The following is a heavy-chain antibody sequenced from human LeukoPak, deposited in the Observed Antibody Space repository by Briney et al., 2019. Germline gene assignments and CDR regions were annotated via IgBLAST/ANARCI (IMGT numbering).Heavy chain of an antibody. CDR3: ARDLGDTAMPMPRNWFDP. J-gene: IGHJ5*02. Sequence: EASVKVSCKASGYTVTGYYMHWVRQAPGQGLEWMGWINPNSGGTNYAQKFQGWVTMTRDTSISTAYMELSRLRSDDTAVYYCARDLGDTAMPMPRNWFDPWGQGTLVTVSS. CDR2: INPNSGGT. CDR1: GYTVTGYY. D-gene: IGHD5-18*01. V-gene: IGHV1-2*04.